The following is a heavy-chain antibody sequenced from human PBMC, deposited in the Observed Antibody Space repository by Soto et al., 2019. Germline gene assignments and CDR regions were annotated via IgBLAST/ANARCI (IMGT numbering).Heavy chain of an antibody. V-gene: IGHV3-72*01. CDR2: TRNKGNSYTT. D-gene: IGHD1-26*01. CDR3: AFVRPTRAY. J-gene: IGHJ4*02. Sequence: PGGSLRLSCAASGFTFSDHHMDWVRQAPGKGLEWVGRTRNKGNSYTTEYAASVKGRFTISRDESNNSLYLQMNRLKTGDTADYYSAFVRPTRAYWGQGTLVNVSS. CDR1: GFTFSDHH.